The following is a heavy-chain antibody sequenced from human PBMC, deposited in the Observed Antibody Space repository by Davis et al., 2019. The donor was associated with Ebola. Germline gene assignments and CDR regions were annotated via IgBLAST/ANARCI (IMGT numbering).Heavy chain of an antibody. CDR3: WKDPNWGSGY. Sequence: PGGSLRLSCAAFAFSFGTYGMHWVRQAPGKGLEWVASMSYDGRHTSYIDSVKGRFTISRDNSKDTLHLQMNDLRADDTATYYCWKDPNWGSGYWGQGTVVTVSS. J-gene: IGHJ4*02. D-gene: IGHD7-27*01. V-gene: IGHV3-30*18. CDR2: MSYDGRHT. CDR1: AFSFGTYG.